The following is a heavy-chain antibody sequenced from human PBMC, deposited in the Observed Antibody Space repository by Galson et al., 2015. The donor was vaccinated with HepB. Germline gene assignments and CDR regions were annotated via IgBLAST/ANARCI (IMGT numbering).Heavy chain of an antibody. V-gene: IGHV1-18*01. Sequence: SVKVSCKASGYSFSNYGISWVRQAPGQGLEWMGWISAYNGNTDYAQKLQGRVTMTTDTSTSTAYMELRSLRSDDTAVYYCARVAGPVAGSRLGQEVHWGQGTLVTVSS. D-gene: IGHD6-19*01. J-gene: IGHJ4*02. CDR3: ARVAGPVAGSRLGQEVH. CDR2: ISAYNGNT. CDR1: GYSFSNYG.